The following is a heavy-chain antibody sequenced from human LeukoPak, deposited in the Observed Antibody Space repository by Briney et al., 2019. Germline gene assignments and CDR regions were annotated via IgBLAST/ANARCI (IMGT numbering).Heavy chain of an antibody. CDR3: ARVPTVVTCPLFDY. CDR1: GHTFTSYA. J-gene: IGHJ4*02. D-gene: IGHD4-23*01. Sequence: ASVKVSCKASGHTFTSYAMNWVRQAPGQGLEWMGWINTNTGNPTYAQGFTGRFVFSLDTSVSTAYLQISSLKAEDTAVYYCARVPTVVTCPLFDYWGQGTLVTVSS. CDR2: INTNTGNP. V-gene: IGHV7-4-1*02.